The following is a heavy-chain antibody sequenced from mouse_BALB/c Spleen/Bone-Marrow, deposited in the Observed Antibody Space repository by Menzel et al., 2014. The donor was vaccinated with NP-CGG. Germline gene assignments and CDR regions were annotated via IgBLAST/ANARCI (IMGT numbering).Heavy chain of an antibody. J-gene: IGHJ2*02. CDR3: ARAGLPTDY. D-gene: IGHD1-1*01. Sequence: LVESGAELVRPGSSVKISCKTSGYAFSFYWMNWVKRRPGQGLEWIGQIYPGDGDTNYNGKFKGKATLTADTSSGTAYMQLSSLTSEDSAVYFCARAGLPTDYWGQGTSLTVSS. V-gene: IGHV1-80*01. CDR2: IYPGDGDT. CDR1: GYAFSFYW.